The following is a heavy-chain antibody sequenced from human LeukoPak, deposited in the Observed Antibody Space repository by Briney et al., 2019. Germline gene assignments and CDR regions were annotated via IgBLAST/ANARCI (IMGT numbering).Heavy chain of an antibody. V-gene: IGHV4-4*07. CDR3: AGDSMEWLYYYYYMDV. CDR2: IYTSGST. Sequence: PSETLSLTCTVSGGSISSYYWSWIRQPAGKGLEWIGRIYTSGSTNYNPSLKSRVTMSVDTSKNQFSLKLSSVTAADTAVYYCAGDSMEWLYYYYYMDVWGKGTTVTVSS. CDR1: GGSISSYY. D-gene: IGHD3-3*01. J-gene: IGHJ6*03.